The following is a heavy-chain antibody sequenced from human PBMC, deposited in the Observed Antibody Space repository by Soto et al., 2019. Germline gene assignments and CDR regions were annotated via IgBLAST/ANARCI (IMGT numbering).Heavy chain of an antibody. Sequence: EVQLVESGGGLVQPGGSLRLSCAASGFTFSNYWMHWVRQAPGKGLVWVSRINYDGSSTAYADSVKGRFSISRDNAKNTLYLQMNSLRAEDTAVYYCARGARWSSNYMDVWGNGTTVTVSS. CDR3: ARGARWSSNYMDV. D-gene: IGHD2-8*01. CDR2: INYDGSST. CDR1: GFTFSNYW. V-gene: IGHV3-74*01. J-gene: IGHJ6*03.